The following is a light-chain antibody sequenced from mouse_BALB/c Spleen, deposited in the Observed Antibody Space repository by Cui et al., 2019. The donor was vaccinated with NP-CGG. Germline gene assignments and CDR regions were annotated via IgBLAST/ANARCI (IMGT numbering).Light chain of an antibody. J-gene: IGLJ1*01. Sequence: QDVVTQESAHTHSPGETVTHTLLNSTGSFTTTIYPNWVREKPDHLFTGQKVSTTNQLPVFLARFSGSLFGDKAAPTSPGARMKNGALFFFSLCYSNLWVFGGGTKLTVL. CDR2: STT. V-gene: IGLV1*01. CDR1: TGSFTTTIY. CDR3: SLCYSNLWV.